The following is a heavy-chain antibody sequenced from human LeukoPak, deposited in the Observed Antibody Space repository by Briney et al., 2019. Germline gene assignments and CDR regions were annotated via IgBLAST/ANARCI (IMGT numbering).Heavy chain of an antibody. D-gene: IGHD2-2*01. CDR2: ISYDGSNK. Sequence: GGSLRLSCAASGFTFSSYAMHWVRQAPGKGLEWVAVISYDGSNKYYADSVKGRFTISRDNSKNTLYLQMNSLRAEDTAVYYCAWALGYCSSTSCSRTFDYWGQGTLVTVSS. J-gene: IGHJ4*02. CDR3: AWALGYCSSTSCSRTFDY. V-gene: IGHV3-30*14. CDR1: GFTFSSYA.